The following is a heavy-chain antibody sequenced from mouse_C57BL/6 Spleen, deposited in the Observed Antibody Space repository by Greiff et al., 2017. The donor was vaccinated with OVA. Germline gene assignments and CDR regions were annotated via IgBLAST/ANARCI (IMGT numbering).Heavy chain of an antibody. J-gene: IGHJ3*01. CDR1: GFTFSDYG. Sequence: VQLKESGGGLVKPGGSLKLSCAASGFTFSDYGMHWVRQAPEKGLEWVAYISSGSSTIYYADTVKGRFTISRDNAKNTLFLQMTSLRSEDTAMYYCARVPGFAYWGQGTLVTVSA. V-gene: IGHV5-17*01. CDR2: ISSGSSTI. CDR3: ARVPGFAY.